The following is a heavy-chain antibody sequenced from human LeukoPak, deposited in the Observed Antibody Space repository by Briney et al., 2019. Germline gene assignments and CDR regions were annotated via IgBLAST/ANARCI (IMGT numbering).Heavy chain of an antibody. CDR2: IYRSGST. CDR3: ARNDYYDSSGTNWFDP. D-gene: IGHD3-22*01. V-gene: IGHV4-38-2*02. Sequence: PSETLSLTCTVSGYSINSGYYWGWIRQPPGKGLEWIGSIYRSGSTYYNPSLKSRVTISVDASKNQFSLKLSSVTAADTAVYYCARNDYYDSSGTNWFDPWGRGTLVTVSS. J-gene: IGHJ5*02. CDR1: GYSINSGYY.